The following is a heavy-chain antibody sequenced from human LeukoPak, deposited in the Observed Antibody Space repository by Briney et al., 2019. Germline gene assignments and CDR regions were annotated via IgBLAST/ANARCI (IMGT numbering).Heavy chain of an antibody. J-gene: IGHJ4*02. Sequence: GGSLRLSCAASGFTFSSYSMNLVRQAPGKGLEWVSSISSESYYIYYADSVKGRFTISRDNAKNSLYLQMNSLRAEDTAVYYCAKLGDILTGYPYYFDYWGQGTLVTVSS. V-gene: IGHV3-21*04. CDR1: GFTFSSYS. CDR2: ISSESYYI. D-gene: IGHD3-9*01. CDR3: AKLGDILTGYPYYFDY.